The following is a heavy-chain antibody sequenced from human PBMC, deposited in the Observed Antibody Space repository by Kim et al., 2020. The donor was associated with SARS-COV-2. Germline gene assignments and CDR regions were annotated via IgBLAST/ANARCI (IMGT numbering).Heavy chain of an antibody. CDR1: GGSISSSSYY. CDR2: IYYSGST. CDR3: ARLGASNRIGGDY. D-gene: IGHD4-4*01. J-gene: IGHJ4*02. V-gene: IGHV4-39*01. Sequence: SETLSLTCTVSGGSISSSSYYWGWIRQPPGKGLEWIGSIYYSGSTYYNPSLKSRVTISVDTSKNQFSLKLSSVTAADTAVYYCARLGASNRIGGDYWGQGTLVTVSS.